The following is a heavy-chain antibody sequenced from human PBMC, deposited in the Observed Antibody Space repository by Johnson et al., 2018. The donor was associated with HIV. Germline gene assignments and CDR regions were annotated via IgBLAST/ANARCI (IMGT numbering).Heavy chain of an antibody. Sequence: VLLLESGGGVVRPGGSLRLYCAVSEFTVTNYAMHWVRLAPGKGLQWVAVISYGGGKKYYGESVEGRFAISSDNSEKTLYLQLNSLRAEDTAVYYCARDRGASDIWGQGTMVTFSS. V-gene: IGHV3-30*09. CDR3: ARDRGASDI. J-gene: IGHJ3*02. CDR2: ISYGGGKK. CDR1: EFTVTNYA.